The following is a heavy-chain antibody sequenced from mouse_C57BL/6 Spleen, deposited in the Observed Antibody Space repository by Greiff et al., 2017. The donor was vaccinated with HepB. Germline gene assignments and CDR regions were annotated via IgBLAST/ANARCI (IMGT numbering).Heavy chain of an antibody. J-gene: IGHJ2*01. V-gene: IGHV3-6*01. CDR1: GYSITSGYY. Sequence: EVQLQQSGPGLVKPSQSLSLTCSVTGYSITSGYYWYWIRQSPGNKLEWMGYISYDGSNNYNPSLKNRISITRDTSKNQFFLKLNSVTTEDTAIYYCARERVLYYFDYWGQGTTLTVSS. CDR3: ARERVLYYFDY. D-gene: IGHD1-1*01. CDR2: ISYDGSN.